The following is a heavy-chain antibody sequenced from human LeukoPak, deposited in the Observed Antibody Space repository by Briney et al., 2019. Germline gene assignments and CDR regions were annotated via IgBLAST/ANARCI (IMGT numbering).Heavy chain of an antibody. CDR2: ISYDGSNK. D-gene: IGHD4-17*01. CDR1: GFSLSDYG. CDR3: AKDPRSGDYLGYYFDY. Sequence: GGSLRLSCSASGFSLSDYGMSWVRQAPGKGLEWVAVISYDGSNKYYADSVKGRFTISRDNSKNTLYLQMNSLRAEDTAVYYCAKDPRSGDYLGYYFDYWGQGTLVTVSS. V-gene: IGHV3-30*18. J-gene: IGHJ4*02.